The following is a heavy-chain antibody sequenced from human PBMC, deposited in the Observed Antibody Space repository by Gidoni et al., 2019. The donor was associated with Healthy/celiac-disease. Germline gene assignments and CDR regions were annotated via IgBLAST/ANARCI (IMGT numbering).Heavy chain of an antibody. Sequence: QVQLVQSGAEGKKPGSSVKVSSKASGGTFSSYTISWVRQAPGQGLEWMGRIIPILGIANYAQKFQGRVTITADKSTSTAYMELSSLRSEDTAVYYCAREVPAAPPYYYYGMDVRGQGTTVTVSS. CDR1: GGTFSSYT. J-gene: IGHJ6*02. CDR3: AREVPAAPPYYYYGMDV. V-gene: IGHV1-69*08. CDR2: IIPILGIA. D-gene: IGHD2-2*01.